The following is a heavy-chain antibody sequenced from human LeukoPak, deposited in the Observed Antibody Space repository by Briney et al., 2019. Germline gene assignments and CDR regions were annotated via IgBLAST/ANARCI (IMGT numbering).Heavy chain of an antibody. V-gene: IGHV2-70*11. D-gene: IGHD3-22*01. CDR1: GFSLSTRGMC. Sequence: GPALVKPTQTLTLTCTFSGFSLSTRGMCVSWIRQPPGKALEWLARIDWDGDKYYSTSLKTRLTISKDTSKNQVVLTVTNMDPVDTATYYCARTLGHYDSSGYYYYYGMDVWGQGTTVTVSS. CDR2: IDWDGDK. CDR3: ARTLGHYDSSGYYYYYGMDV. J-gene: IGHJ6*02.